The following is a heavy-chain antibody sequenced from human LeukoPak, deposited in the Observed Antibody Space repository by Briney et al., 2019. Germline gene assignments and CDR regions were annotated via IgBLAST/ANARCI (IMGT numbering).Heavy chain of an antibody. J-gene: IGHJ4*02. V-gene: IGHV4-4*07. Sequence: SETLSLTCTVSGGSISSYYWSWIRQPAGKGLEWIGRIYTSGSTNYNPSLKSRVTISVDTSKNQLSLKLTSVTAADTAEYYCARAPVEMASRFDYWGQGTLVTVSS. D-gene: IGHD5-24*01. CDR3: ARAPVEMASRFDY. CDR2: IYTSGST. CDR1: GGSISSYY.